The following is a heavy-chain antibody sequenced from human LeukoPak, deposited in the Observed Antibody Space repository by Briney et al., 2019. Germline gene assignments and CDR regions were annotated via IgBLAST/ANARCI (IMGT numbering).Heavy chain of an antibody. D-gene: IGHD3-10*01. V-gene: IGHV3-7*01. Sequence: GGSLRLFCAASGFTFSSYWMSWVRQAPGKGLEWVANIKQDGSEKYYVDSVKGRFTISRDNAKNSLYLQMNSLRAEDTAVYYCARDAMVRGVISYYYYGMDVWGQGTTVTVSS. CDR2: IKQDGSEK. CDR3: ARDAMVRGVISYYYYGMDV. CDR1: GFTFSSYW. J-gene: IGHJ6*02.